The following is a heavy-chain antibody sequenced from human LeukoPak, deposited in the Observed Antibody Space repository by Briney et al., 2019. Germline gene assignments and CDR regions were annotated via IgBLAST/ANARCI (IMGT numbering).Heavy chain of an antibody. CDR3: ARSSTNYYDSSGYEAFDI. Sequence: SQTLSLTCTVPGGSISSGSYYWSWIRQPAGKGLEWIGRIYTSGSTNYNPSLKSRVTISVDTSKNQFSLKLSSVTAADTAVYYCARSSTNYYDSSGYEAFDIWGQGTMVTVSS. V-gene: IGHV4-61*02. J-gene: IGHJ3*02. D-gene: IGHD3-22*01. CDR1: GGSISSGSYY. CDR2: IYTSGST.